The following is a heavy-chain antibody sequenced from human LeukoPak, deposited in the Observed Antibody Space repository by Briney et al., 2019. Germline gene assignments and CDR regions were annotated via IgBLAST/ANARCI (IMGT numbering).Heavy chain of an antibody. CDR1: GYTFTGYY. D-gene: IGHD1-26*01. CDR2: INPNSGGT. CDR3: ARVPVYSGTYFDY. Sequence: ASVKVSCKASGYTFTGYYMHWVRQAPGQGLEWMGWINPNSGGTNYAQKFQGRVTMTRDTSISTAYMELSRLRSDDTAVYYCARVPVYSGTYFDYWGQGTLVTVSS. V-gene: IGHV1-2*02. J-gene: IGHJ4*02.